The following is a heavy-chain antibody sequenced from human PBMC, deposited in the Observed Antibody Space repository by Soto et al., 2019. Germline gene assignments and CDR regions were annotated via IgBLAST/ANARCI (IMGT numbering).Heavy chain of an antibody. CDR2: IYATGTT. CDR3: VRDGPKNFRDWLDT. Sequence: PSATXSLTCTVSGSSISGFDLIWIRKSAGKGLEWIGRIYATGTTYYNPSLKRRVMMSVDTSKKQFSLKLRSVTAADTAVYYCVRDGPKNFRDWLDTWGQGISVTVSS. V-gene: IGHV4-4*07. J-gene: IGHJ5*02. CDR1: GSSISGFD.